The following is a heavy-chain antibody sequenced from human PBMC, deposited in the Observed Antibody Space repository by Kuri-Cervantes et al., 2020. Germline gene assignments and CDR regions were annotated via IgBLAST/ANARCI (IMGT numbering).Heavy chain of an antibody. CDR3: ARRAGGFWSGWPFDY. CDR1: GFTFSSYN. V-gene: IGHV3-21*03. J-gene: IGHJ4*02. Sequence: GGSLRLSCAGSGFTFSSYNMNWVRQAPGKGLEWVSFISSSSSYIYYADSVKGRFTISRDNAKNSLYLQMNSLRAEDTAVYYCARRAGGFWSGWPFDYWGQGTLVTVSS. CDR2: ISSSSSYI. D-gene: IGHD3-3*01.